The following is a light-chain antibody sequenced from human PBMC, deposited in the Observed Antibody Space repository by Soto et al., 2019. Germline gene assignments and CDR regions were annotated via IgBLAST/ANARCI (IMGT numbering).Light chain of an antibody. Sequence: QSVLTQPASVSGSPGQSITISCTGTSSDVGNYIFVSWYRQHPGKAPKLMIYDINNRPSGVSNRFSGSKSGNTASLTISGLQAEDEADYYCCSYAGSSPYVFGTGTKVTVL. CDR1: SSDVGNYIF. J-gene: IGLJ1*01. CDR2: DIN. V-gene: IGLV2-23*02. CDR3: CSYAGSSPYV.